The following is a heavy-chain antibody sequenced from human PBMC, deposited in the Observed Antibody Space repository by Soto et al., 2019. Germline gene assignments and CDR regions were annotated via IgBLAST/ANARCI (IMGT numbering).Heavy chain of an antibody. D-gene: IGHD2-15*01. CDR2: TRNKANSYTT. CDR3: ARVEYSGPFGGFDP. CDR1: GFTFSDHY. J-gene: IGHJ5*02. V-gene: IGHV3-72*01. Sequence: PGGSLRLSCAASGFTFSDHYMDWVRQAPGKGLEWVGRTRNKANSYTTEYAASVKGRFTISRDDSKNSLYLQMNSLKTEDTAVYYCARVEYSGPFGGFDPWGQGTLVTVSS.